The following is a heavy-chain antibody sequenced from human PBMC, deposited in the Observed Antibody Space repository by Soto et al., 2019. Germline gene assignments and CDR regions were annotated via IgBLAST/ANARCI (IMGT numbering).Heavy chain of an antibody. CDR3: TRVGGYYGDYPNFDY. J-gene: IGHJ4*01. D-gene: IGHD4-17*01. CDR1: GSSISPFY. V-gene: IGHV4-59*01. CDR2: IYYTGST. Sequence: SETLSLTCTVSGSSISPFYWSWIRQPPGKGLEWIGYIYYTGSTKYNPSLKRRVTLSLGTSRNQLSLRLNSVTAADTAVYYCTRVGGYYGDYPNFDYWGPGTMVTVSS.